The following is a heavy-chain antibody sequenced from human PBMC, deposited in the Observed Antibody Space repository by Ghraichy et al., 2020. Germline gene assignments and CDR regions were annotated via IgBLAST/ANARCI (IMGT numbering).Heavy chain of an antibody. CDR3: ARVNYGDFFDY. V-gene: IGHV4-34*01. CDR1: GGSFSGYY. D-gene: IGHD4-17*01. Sequence: SETLSLTCAVYGGSFSGYYWSWIRQPPGKGLEWIGEINHSGSTNYNPSLKSRVTISVDTSKNQFSLKLSSVTAADTAVYYCARVNYGDFFDYWGQGTLVTVSS. CDR2: INHSGST. J-gene: IGHJ4*02.